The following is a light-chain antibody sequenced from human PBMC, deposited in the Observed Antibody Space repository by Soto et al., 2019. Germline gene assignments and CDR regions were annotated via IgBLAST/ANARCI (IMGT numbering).Light chain of an antibody. CDR1: QSVSSIY. CDR3: QQYGS. Sequence: EIVLTQSPGTLSLSPGERATLSCRASQSVSSIYLACYQQKPGQAPMLLIYGASSRATGIPDRFSGSGYGTDFTLTISRLEPEDFAVYYCQQYGSFGGGTKVEIK. CDR2: GAS. V-gene: IGKV3-20*01. J-gene: IGKJ4*01.